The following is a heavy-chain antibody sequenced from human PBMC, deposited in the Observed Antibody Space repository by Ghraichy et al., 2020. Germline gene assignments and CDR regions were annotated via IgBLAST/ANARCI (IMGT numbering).Heavy chain of an antibody. CDR2: IKQDGSET. V-gene: IGHV3-7*03. J-gene: IGHJ4*02. Sequence: GGSLRLSCAASGFTFSSYWMSWVRQAPGKGLEWVANIKQDGSETYYVDSVKGRFTISRDNAKNSLYLQMNSLRAEDTAVYYCARDLSYYLTMVRGVSPYLDYGSQGTLVTGSS. D-gene: IGHD3-10*01. CDR3: ARDLSYYLTMVRGVSPYLDY. CDR1: GFTFSSYW.